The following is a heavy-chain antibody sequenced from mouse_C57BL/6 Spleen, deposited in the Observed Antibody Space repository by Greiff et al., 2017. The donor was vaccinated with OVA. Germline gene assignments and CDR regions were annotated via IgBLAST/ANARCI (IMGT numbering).Heavy chain of an antibody. V-gene: IGHV1-54*01. CDR2: INPGSGGT. CDR3: AREDWDYFDY. Sequence: VQLQQSGAELVRPGTSVKVSCKASGYAFTNYLIEWVKQRPGQGLEWIGVINPGSGGTNYNEKFKGKATLTADKSSSTAYMQLSSLTSEDSAVYFCAREDWDYFDYWGQGTTLTVSS. CDR1: GYAFTNYL. J-gene: IGHJ2*01. D-gene: IGHD4-1*01.